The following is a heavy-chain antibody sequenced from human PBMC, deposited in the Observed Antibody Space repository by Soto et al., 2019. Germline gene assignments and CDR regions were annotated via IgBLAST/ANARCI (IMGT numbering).Heavy chain of an antibody. CDR2: LYWDDDK. V-gene: IGHV2-5*02. J-gene: IGHJ4*02. CDR1: GFSLSTTRVG. Sequence: QITLKESGPPLVKPTQTLTLTCTFSGFSLSTTRVGVGWIRQPPGEALEWLALLYWDDDKLYSPSLKRRLTITKDTSKNQVVLTLTNMDPVDTATYYCAHSKTSGMRYSFDYWGQGTLVTVSS. CDR3: AHSKTSGMRYSFDY.